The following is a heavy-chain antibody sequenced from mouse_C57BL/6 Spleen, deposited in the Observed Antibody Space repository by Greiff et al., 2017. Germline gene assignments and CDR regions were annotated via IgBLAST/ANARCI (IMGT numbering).Heavy chain of an antibody. Sequence: QVQLQQPGAALVMPGASVQLSCKASGYPFTSYWMPWVKQRPGQGLEWIGEIDPSAIYTNYNQTFKVTSTLTVDQSSSTAYMQLSSLTSEDSAVYYCARAGYDGYWFAYWGQGTLVTVSA. D-gene: IGHD2-3*01. J-gene: IGHJ3*01. V-gene: IGHV1-69*01. CDR2: IDPSAIYT. CDR1: GYPFTSYW. CDR3: ARAGYDGYWFAY.